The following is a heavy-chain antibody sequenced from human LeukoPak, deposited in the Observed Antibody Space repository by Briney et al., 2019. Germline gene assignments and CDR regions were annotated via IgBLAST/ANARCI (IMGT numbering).Heavy chain of an antibody. CDR3: ARPAYDIFPPHEYYFDY. Sequence: ASVKVSWKASGYTFTSYGISWVRQAPGQGLEWMGWISAYNGNTNYAQKLQGRVTMTTDTSTSTAYMELRSLRSDDTAVYYCARPAYDIFPPHEYYFDYWGQGTLVTVSS. CDR1: GYTFTSYG. CDR2: ISAYNGNT. D-gene: IGHD3-9*01. J-gene: IGHJ4*02. V-gene: IGHV1-18*01.